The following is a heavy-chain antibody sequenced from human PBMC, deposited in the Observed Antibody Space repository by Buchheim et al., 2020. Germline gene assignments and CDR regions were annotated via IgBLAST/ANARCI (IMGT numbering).Heavy chain of an antibody. J-gene: IGHJ5*02. V-gene: IGHV3-30-3*01. Sequence: QVQLVESGGGVVQPGRSLRLSCAASGFTFSSYAMHWVRQAPGKGLEWVAVISYDGSNKYYADSVKGRFTISRDNSKNTLYLQMNSLRAEDTAVYYCARDMGLWFGESSSWFDPWGQGTL. CDR3: ARDMGLWFGESSSWFDP. CDR1: GFTFSSYA. D-gene: IGHD3-10*01. CDR2: ISYDGSNK.